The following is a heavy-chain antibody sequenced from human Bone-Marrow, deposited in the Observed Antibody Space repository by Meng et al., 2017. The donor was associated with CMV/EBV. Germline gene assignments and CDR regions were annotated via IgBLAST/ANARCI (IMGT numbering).Heavy chain of an antibody. V-gene: IGHV4-59*01. D-gene: IGHD5-24*01. J-gene: IGHJ6*02. CDR2: IYYSGST. Sequence: SETLSLTCTVSGGSISSYYWSWIRQPPGKGLEWIGYIYYSGSTNYNPSRKSRVTISVDTSKNQFSRKLSSVTAADTAVYYGARGDGYYYVMDVWGQGTTVTVSS. CDR1: GGSISSYY. CDR3: ARGDGYYYVMDV.